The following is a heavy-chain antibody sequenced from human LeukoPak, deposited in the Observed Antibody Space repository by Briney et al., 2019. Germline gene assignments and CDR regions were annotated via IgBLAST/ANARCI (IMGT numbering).Heavy chain of an antibody. J-gene: IGHJ4*02. CDR3: VRREEISGHYDY. D-gene: IGHD2-15*01. Sequence: PGGSLRLSCSVSGFTFSSFAMHWVRQAPGKGLEYVSGIRSSGGSTNYADSVKGRFTISRDNSKNTLYLQVSSLRAEDTAMYYCVRREEISGHYDYWGQGTLVTVSS. V-gene: IGHV3-64D*09. CDR2: IRSSGGST. CDR1: GFTFSSFA.